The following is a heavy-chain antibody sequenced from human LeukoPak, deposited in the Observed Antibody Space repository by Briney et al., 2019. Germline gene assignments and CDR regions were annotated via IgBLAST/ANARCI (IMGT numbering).Heavy chain of an antibody. V-gene: IGHV4-34*01. CDR1: GGSFSGYY. CDR2: INHSGST. D-gene: IGHD3-10*01. J-gene: IGHJ6*02. CDR3: ARGRRGSGSYYYYYGMDI. Sequence: SETLSLTCAVSGGSFSGYYWNWIRQPPGKGLEWIGEINHSGSTNDNPSLKSRVTMSVDTSKSQILLNMTSMTAADTAVYYCARGRRGSGSYYYYYGMDIWGQGTTVTVSS.